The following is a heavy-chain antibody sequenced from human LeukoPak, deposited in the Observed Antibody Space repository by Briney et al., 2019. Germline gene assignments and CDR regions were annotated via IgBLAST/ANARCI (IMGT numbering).Heavy chain of an antibody. CDR2: IWYDGSNK. CDR3: AKASGFSSTWHKY. V-gene: IGHV3-33*08. Sequence: GGSLRLSCAASGFTFNNYGMRWVRQAPGKGLEWVAVIWYDGSNKYYADSVKGRFTISRDNSKNTLYLQMNSLRAEDTAVYYCAKASGFSSTWHKYWGQGTLVTVSS. CDR1: GFTFNNYG. J-gene: IGHJ4*02. D-gene: IGHD2-2*01.